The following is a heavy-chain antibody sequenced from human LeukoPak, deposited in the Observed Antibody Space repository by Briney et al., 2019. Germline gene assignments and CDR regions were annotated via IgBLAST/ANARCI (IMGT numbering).Heavy chain of an antibody. CDR1: GFTFTNAW. Sequence: GGSLRLSCAASGFTFTNAWMNWVRQAPGKGLEWVSVIYSGGSTYYADSVKGRFTISRDNSKNTLYLQMNSLRAEDTAVYYCVRDGYNYADYWGQGTLVTVSS. J-gene: IGHJ4*02. V-gene: IGHV3-53*01. CDR2: IYSGGST. CDR3: VRDGYNYADY. D-gene: IGHD5-24*01.